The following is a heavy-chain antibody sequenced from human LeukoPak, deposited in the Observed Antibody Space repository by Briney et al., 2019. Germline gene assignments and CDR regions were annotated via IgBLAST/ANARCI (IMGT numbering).Heavy chain of an antibody. CDR1: GGSIINNY. CDR2: IYTSGST. V-gene: IGHV4-4*07. D-gene: IGHD3-22*01. J-gene: IGHJ4*02. Sequence: SETLSLTCTVSGGSIINNYWTWIRQPAGKGLEWIGRIYTSGSTKYNPSLKSRVTMSVDTSKNQFSLKLSSVTAADTAVYYCAREPGRSTYDYDSNGYYLFDYWGQGTLVTVSS. CDR3: AREPGRSTYDYDSNGYYLFDY.